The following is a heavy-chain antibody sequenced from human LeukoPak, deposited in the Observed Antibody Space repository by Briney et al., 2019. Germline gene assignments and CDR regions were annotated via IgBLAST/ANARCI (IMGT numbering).Heavy chain of an antibody. CDR3: ARGPIAAAPFDY. V-gene: IGHV4-34*01. CDR1: GFTFQNYA. Sequence: PGGSLRLSCAASGFTFQNYAMSWVRQAPGKGLEWIGEINHSGSTNYNPSLKSRVTISVDTSKNRFSLKLSSVTAADTAVYYCARGPIAAAPFDYWGQGTLVTVSS. D-gene: IGHD6-13*01. J-gene: IGHJ4*02. CDR2: INHSGST.